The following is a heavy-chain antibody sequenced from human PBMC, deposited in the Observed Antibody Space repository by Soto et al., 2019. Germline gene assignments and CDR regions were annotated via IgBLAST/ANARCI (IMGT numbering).Heavy chain of an antibody. CDR3: ASGYGRNFDY. D-gene: IGHD3-10*01. CDR2: SNHSGST. CDR1: GGSFSGYY. Sequence: QVQLQQWGAGLLKPSETLSLTCAVYGGSFSGYYWSWIRQPPGKGLEWMGDSNHSGSTNYNPSLKSRVTISVATTKHQFFLKESSVTAAATDVYFCASGYGRNFDYGGQVTLVSVAS. V-gene: IGHV4-34*01. J-gene: IGHJ4*02.